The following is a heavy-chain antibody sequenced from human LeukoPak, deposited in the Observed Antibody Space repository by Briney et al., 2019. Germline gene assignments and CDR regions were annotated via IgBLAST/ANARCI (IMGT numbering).Heavy chain of an antibody. J-gene: IGHJ4*02. Sequence: ASVKVSCKASGYTFTSYAMNWVRQAPGQGLEWMGWINTNTGNPTYAQGFTGRFVFSLDTSVSTAYLQISSLKAEDTAVYYCARDGPLPMVRGVNGFDYWGQGTLVTVSS. D-gene: IGHD3-10*01. V-gene: IGHV7-4-1*02. CDR1: GYTFTSYA. CDR2: INTNTGNP. CDR3: ARDGPLPMVRGVNGFDY.